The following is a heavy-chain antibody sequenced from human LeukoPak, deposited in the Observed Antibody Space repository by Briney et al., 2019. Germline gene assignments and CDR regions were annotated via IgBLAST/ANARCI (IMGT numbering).Heavy chain of an antibody. V-gene: IGHV3-30*02. CDR1: GFTFSNYG. D-gene: IGHD6-13*01. J-gene: IGHJ4*02. CDR3: AKAVAAAGTLDY. Sequence: GGSLRLSCAASGFTFSNYGMHWVRQAPGKGLEWVAFIRYDGSNKYYADSVKGRFTISRDNSKNTLYLQMNSLRAEDTAVYYCAKAVAAAGTLDYWGQGTLVTVSS. CDR2: IRYDGSNK.